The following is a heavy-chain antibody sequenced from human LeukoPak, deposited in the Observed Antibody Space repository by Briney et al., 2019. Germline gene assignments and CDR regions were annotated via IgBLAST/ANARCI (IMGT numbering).Heavy chain of an antibody. D-gene: IGHD1-14*01. J-gene: IGHJ4*02. CDR2: ISSSSSYI. Sequence: PGGPLRLSCAASGFTFSSYSMNWGHQARGKVVEWVSSISSSSSYIYYADSVKGRFTISRDNDKNSLYLQMNRLRAEDTAVYYCARLLATVGLANPDYWGQGTLVTVSS. CDR3: ARLLATVGLANPDY. V-gene: IGHV3-21*01. CDR1: GFTFSSYS.